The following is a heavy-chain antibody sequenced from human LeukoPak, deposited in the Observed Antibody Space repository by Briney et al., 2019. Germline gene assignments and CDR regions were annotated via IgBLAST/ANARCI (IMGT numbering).Heavy chain of an antibody. V-gene: IGHV1-69*06. CDR2: IIPIFGTA. Sequence: ASVKVSCKASGGTFSSYAISWVRQAPGQGLEWMGGIIPIFGTANYAQKFQGRVTISADKSASTAYMELSSLRSEDTAVYYCARGITYLPFDPWGQGTLVTVSS. J-gene: IGHJ5*02. CDR1: GGTFSSYA. D-gene: IGHD1-14*01. CDR3: ARGITYLPFDP.